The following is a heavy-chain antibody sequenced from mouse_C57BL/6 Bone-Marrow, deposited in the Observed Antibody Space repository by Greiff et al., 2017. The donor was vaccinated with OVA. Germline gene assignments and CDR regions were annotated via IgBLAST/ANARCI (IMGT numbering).Heavy chain of an antibody. Sequence: QVQLKQPGAELVRPGTSVKVSCKASGYAFTNYLIEWVKQRPGQGLEWIGVINPGSGGTNYNEKFKGKATLTADKSSSTAYMQLSSLTSEDSAVYFCAIYDYGIDYAMDYWGQGTSVTVSS. V-gene: IGHV1-54*01. D-gene: IGHD2-4*01. CDR3: AIYDYGIDYAMDY. CDR1: GYAFTNYL. CDR2: INPGSGGT. J-gene: IGHJ4*01.